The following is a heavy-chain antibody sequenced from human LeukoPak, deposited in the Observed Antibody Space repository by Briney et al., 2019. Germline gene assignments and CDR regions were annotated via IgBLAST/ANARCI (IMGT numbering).Heavy chain of an antibody. CDR3: ARGASGWYVSVFDS. CDR1: GGSISSGGYY. V-gene: IGHV4-31*03. Sequence: SQTLSLTCTVSGGSISSGGYYWSWIRQHPGKGLEWIGYIYYSGSTYYNPSLKSRVTISVDTSKNQFSLKLSSVTAADTAVYYCARGASGWYVSVFDSWGQGTLVTVSS. J-gene: IGHJ5*01. D-gene: IGHD6-13*01. CDR2: IYYSGST.